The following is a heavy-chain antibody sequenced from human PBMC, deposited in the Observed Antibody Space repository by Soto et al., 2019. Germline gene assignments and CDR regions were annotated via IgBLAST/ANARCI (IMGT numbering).Heavy chain of an antibody. CDR3: ASNPDILTGYFVSWFDL. J-gene: IGHJ5*02. CDR1: GGSISSSNHY. Sequence: QLQLQESGPRLVKPSETLSLTCTVSGGSISSSNHYWDWIRQPPGKGLEWIGSIYFNGYTYYNPSLRSRVSISVDTSKNQFSLRLNSVTAADTAVYYCASNPDILTGYFVSWFDLWGQGTLVTVSS. D-gene: IGHD3-9*01. V-gene: IGHV4-39*01. CDR2: IYFNGYT.